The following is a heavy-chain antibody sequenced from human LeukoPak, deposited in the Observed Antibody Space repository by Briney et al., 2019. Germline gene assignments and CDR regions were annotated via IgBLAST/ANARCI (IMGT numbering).Heavy chain of an antibody. V-gene: IGHV3-33*01. CDR3: ASDLSFGSLDF. D-gene: IGHD1-26*01. Sequence: GGSLRLSCAASGFILSTHGMHWVRQAPGKGLEWVAGMWYDGSREDYADSVKGRFTISRDMSKNTLNLQMNSLRVEDRAMFYCASDLSFGSLDFRGQGTLVTVSS. CDR1: GFILSTHG. J-gene: IGHJ4*02. CDR2: MWYDGSRE.